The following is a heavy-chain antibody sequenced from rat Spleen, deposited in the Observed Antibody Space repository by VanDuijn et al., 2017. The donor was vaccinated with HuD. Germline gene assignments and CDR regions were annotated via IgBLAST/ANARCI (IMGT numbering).Heavy chain of an antibody. D-gene: IGHD3-2*01. V-gene: IGHV5-20*01. CDR2: ISYDGSST. CDR1: GFTFSNYD. CDR3: TTDEDPEDC. J-gene: IGHJ2*01. Sequence: EVQLVESGGGLVQPGRSMKLSCAASGFTFSNYDMAWVRQAPTKGLEWVASISYDGSSTYYRDSVKGRFTISRDNAKSTLYLQMDSLRSEDTATYYCTTDEDPEDCWGQGVMVTVSS.